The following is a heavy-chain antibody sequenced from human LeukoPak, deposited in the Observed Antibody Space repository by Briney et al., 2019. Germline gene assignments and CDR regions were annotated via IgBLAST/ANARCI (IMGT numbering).Heavy chain of an antibody. Sequence: GGSLRLSRAASGFAFSFYAMSWLRQPPGKGLEWVSTINANSGTTSYAASVRGRFTISRDNSKNTLYLQVNTLRADDTATYYCAKPVSGGLAVTADWFHPWGQGTLVVVSS. J-gene: IGHJ5*01. D-gene: IGHD6-19*01. CDR2: INANSGTT. CDR3: AKPVSGGLAVTADWFHP. V-gene: IGHV3-23*01. CDR1: GFAFSFYA.